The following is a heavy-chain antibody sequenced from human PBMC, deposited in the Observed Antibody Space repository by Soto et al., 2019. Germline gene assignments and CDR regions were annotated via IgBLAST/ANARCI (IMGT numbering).Heavy chain of an antibody. CDR3: ARAYGDYEGDYYYYYMDV. V-gene: IGHV1-2*04. J-gene: IGHJ6*03. CDR2: INPNSGGT. D-gene: IGHD4-17*01. CDR1: GYTFTGYY. Sequence: GASVKVSCKASGYTFTGYYMHWVRQAPGQGLEWMGWINPNSGGTNYAQKFQGWVTMTRDTSISTAYMELSRLRSDDTAVYYCARAYGDYEGDYYYYYMDVWGKGTTVTVSS.